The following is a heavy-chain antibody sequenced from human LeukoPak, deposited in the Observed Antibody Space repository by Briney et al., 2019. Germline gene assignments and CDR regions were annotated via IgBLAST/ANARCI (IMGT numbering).Heavy chain of an antibody. CDR2: MNPNSGNT. D-gene: IGHD2-2*02. CDR1: GYTLTSYD. V-gene: IGHV1-8*03. CDR3: ARAIVMAGYCTATRCYKPFDI. Sequence: ASVKVSCKASGYTLTSYDINWVRQATGQGLEWMGWMNPNSGNTGYAQKFQGRVTITRNTSISTAYMELSSLRSEDTAVYYCARAIVMAGYCTATRCYKPFDIWGQGTMVTVSS. J-gene: IGHJ3*02.